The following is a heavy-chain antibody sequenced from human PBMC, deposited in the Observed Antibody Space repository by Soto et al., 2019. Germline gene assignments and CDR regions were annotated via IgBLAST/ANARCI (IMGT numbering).Heavy chain of an antibody. CDR1: GFTFSSYW. CDR3: AVAVAGPTAIGD. J-gene: IGHJ4*02. D-gene: IGHD6-19*01. CDR2: INSDGSST. Sequence: EVQLVESGGGLVQPGGSLRLSCAASGFTFSSYWMHWVRQAPGKGLVWVSRINSDGSSTSYADSVKGRFTISRDNAKNTLYLQMNSPRAEDTAVYYCAVAVAGPTAIGDWGQGTLVTVSS. V-gene: IGHV3-74*01.